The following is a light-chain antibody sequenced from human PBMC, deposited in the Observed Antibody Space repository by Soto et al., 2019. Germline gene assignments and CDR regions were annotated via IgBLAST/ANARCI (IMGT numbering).Light chain of an antibody. CDR2: AAS. Sequence: DIQMTQSPSSVSASVGDRVTITCRASQDVRNWLAWYQQKPGKAPKLLISAASSLQSGVPSRFSGSGSGTDFTLTISSLQPEDFATYYCQQANSFPRTFGQGTKVEIK. V-gene: IGKV1-12*01. CDR3: QQANSFPRT. CDR1: QDVRNW. J-gene: IGKJ1*01.